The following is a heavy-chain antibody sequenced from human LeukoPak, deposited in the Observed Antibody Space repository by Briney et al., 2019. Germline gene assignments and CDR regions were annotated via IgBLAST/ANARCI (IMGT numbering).Heavy chain of an antibody. CDR1: GFTFSSYA. D-gene: IGHD5-24*01. J-gene: IGHJ3*02. V-gene: IGHV3-30*04. Sequence: GGSLRLSCAASGFTFSSYAMHWVRQAPGKGLEWVAVISYDGSNKYYADSVKGRFTISRDNSKNTLYLQMNSLRAEDTAVYYCARDRRRDGYPGAAFDIWGQGTTVTVSS. CDR3: ARDRRRDGYPGAAFDI. CDR2: ISYDGSNK.